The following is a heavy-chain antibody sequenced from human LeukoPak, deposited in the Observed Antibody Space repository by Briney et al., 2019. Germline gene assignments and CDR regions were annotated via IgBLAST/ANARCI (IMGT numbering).Heavy chain of an antibody. D-gene: IGHD3-10*01. CDR3: AGDRGTMVRGVIWYFDY. Sequence: GGSLRLSCAASGFTFSSYAMHWVRQAPGKGLEWVAVISYDGSNKYYADSVKGRFTISRDNSKNTLYLQMNSLRAEDTAVYYCAGDRGTMVRGVIWYFDYWGQGTLVTVSS. V-gene: IGHV3-30-3*01. CDR2: ISYDGSNK. CDR1: GFTFSSYA. J-gene: IGHJ4*02.